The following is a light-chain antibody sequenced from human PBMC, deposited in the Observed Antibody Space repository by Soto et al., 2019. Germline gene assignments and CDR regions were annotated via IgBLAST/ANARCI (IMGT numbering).Light chain of an antibody. J-gene: IGKJ5*01. Sequence: EIVLTQSPGTLSLSPGERVTLSCRASQSVSSTYLAWYQQKPGQAPRLLIYGASSRATGIPDRFSGSGSGTDFTLTISRLEPEDFAVYSCQQYGSSPSITFGQGTRLEIK. V-gene: IGKV3-20*01. CDR3: QQYGSSPSIT. CDR2: GAS. CDR1: QSVSSTY.